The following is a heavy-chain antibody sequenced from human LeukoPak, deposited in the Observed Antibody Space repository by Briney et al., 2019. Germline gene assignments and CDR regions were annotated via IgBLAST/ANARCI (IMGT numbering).Heavy chain of an antibody. CDR2: ISSSGSTI. D-gene: IGHD3-22*01. CDR1: GFTFSSYE. J-gene: IGHJ4*02. Sequence: PGGSLRLSCAASGFTFSSYEMNWVRQAPGKGLEWVSYISSSGSTIYYADSVKGRFTISRDNAKNSLYLQMNSLRAEDTGVYYCARDGVSYYYDSSGGYYFDYWGQGTLVTVSS. V-gene: IGHV3-48*03. CDR3: ARDGVSYYYDSSGGYYFDY.